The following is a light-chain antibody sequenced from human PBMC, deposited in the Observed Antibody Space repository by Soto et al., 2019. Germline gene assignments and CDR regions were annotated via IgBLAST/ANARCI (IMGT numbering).Light chain of an antibody. V-gene: IGKV3-11*01. CDR3: QQFYDYPLT. Sequence: DIVLTQSPATLSLSPGERAALSCRASQSVSTYLAWYQHKPGQAPRLLIYDASHRATGIPVRFSGSGSGTDFTLTISSLEPEDSAFYYCQQFYDYPLTFGGGTKVEIK. CDR1: QSVSTY. CDR2: DAS. J-gene: IGKJ4*01.